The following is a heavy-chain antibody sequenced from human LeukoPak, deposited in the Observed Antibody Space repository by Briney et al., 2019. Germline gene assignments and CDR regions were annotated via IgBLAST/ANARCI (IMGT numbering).Heavy chain of an antibody. J-gene: IGHJ4*02. Sequence: GGSLRLSCAASGFTFSSHAMSWVRQAPGKGLEWVSAISGSGGSTYYADSVKGRFTISRDNSKNTLYLQMNSLRAEDTAVYYCANRGVWGTAMAHDYFDYWGQGTLVTVSS. CDR3: ANRGVWGTAMAHDYFDY. CDR2: ISGSGGST. CDR1: GFTFSSHA. D-gene: IGHD5-18*01. V-gene: IGHV3-23*01.